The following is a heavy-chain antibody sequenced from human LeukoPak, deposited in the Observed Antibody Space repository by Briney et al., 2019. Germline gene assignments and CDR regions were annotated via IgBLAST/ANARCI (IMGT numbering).Heavy chain of an antibody. CDR1: GFSLSTSGMR. J-gene: IGHJ4*02. CDR3: ARGGGATAVDY. D-gene: IGHD1-26*01. CDR2: IDWDVDK. V-gene: IGHV2-70*04. Sequence: SGPTLVNPTQTLTLTCTFSGFSLSTSGMRVSWIRQPPGKALEWLARIDWDVDKFYSTSLKTRLTISKDTSKNQVVLTMTNMDPVDTATYYCARGGGATAVDYWGQGTLVTVSS.